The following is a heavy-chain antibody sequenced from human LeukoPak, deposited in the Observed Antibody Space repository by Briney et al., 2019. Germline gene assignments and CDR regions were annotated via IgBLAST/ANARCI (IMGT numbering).Heavy chain of an antibody. CDR2: IYYSGST. CDR1: GGSISSYY. Sequence: SETLSLTCTVSGGSISSYYWSWIRQPPGKGLEWIGYIYYSGSTNYNPSLKSRVTISVDTSKNQFSLKLSSVTAADTAVYYCARRYSSSRYFDYWGQGTLVTVSS. CDR3: ARRYSSSRYFDY. J-gene: IGHJ4*02. D-gene: IGHD6-13*01. V-gene: IGHV4-59*01.